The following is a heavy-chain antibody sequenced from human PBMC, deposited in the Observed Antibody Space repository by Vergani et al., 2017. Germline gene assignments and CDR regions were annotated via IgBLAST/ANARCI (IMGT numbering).Heavy chain of an antibody. J-gene: IGHJ2*01. V-gene: IGHV1-69*01. D-gene: IGHD3-9*01. CDR3: ARLRYFDSESRPGYFDL. CDR2: IIPIFGTA. CDR1: GGTFSSYD. Sequence: QVQLVQSGAEVKKPGSSVKVSCKASGGTFSSYDISWVRQAPGQGLEWMGGIIPIFGTANYAQKFQGRVTITADESTSTAYMELSSLRSEDTAVYYCARLRYFDSESRPGYFDLWGRGILVTVSS.